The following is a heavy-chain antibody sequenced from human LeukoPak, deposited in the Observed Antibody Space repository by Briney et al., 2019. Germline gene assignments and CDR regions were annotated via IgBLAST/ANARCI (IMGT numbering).Heavy chain of an antibody. V-gene: IGHV1-2*02. CDR3: ARVNSRLAYFDY. CDR1: GYTFTGYY. CDR2: INPNSGGT. D-gene: IGHD6-25*01. Sequence: ASVKVSCKASGYTFTGYYMHWVRQAPGQGLEWMGWINPNSGGTNYAQKFQGRVTMTRDTSISTAYMELSRLRSEDTAVYYCARVNSRLAYFDYWGQGTLVTVSS. J-gene: IGHJ4*02.